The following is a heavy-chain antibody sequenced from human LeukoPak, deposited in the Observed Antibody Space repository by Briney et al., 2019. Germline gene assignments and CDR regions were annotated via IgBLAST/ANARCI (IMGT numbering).Heavy chain of an antibody. CDR3: ARGRRTGDPPLVDY. V-gene: IGHV3-74*01. J-gene: IGHJ4*02. CDR2: INSDGSST. CDR1: GFTFSSYW. D-gene: IGHD7-27*01. Sequence: GGSLRLSCAASGFTFSSYWMHWVRQAPGKGLVWVSRINSDGSSTSYADSVKGRFTISRDNAKNSLYLQMNSLRAEDTAVYYCARGRRTGDPPLVDYWGQGTLVTVSS.